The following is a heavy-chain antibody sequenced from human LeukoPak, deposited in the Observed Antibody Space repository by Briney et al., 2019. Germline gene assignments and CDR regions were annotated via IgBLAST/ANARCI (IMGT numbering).Heavy chain of an antibody. J-gene: IGHJ4*02. CDR2: ISYDGNNK. Sequence: GGSLRLSCAASGFTFSSYAMHWVRQAPGKGLEWMAFISYDGNNKYYTDSVKGRFTISRDNSKNTLYLQMNSLRTEDTAVYYCARGVGGGSYLGAPHFDYWGQGTLVTVSS. D-gene: IGHD1-26*01. CDR1: GFTFSSYA. CDR3: ARGVGGGSYLGAPHFDY. V-gene: IGHV3-30-3*01.